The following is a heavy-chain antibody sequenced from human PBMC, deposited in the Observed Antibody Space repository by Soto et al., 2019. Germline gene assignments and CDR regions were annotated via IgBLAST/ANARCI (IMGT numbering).Heavy chain of an antibody. Sequence: QVQLVQSGAEVKKSGASVKVSCKASGYTFTTYDISWVRQAPGQGLEWMGWISAFNGNTNYAQKLQGRVTMTTDTSTSPAYMELRSLRSDDTAVYYCARAVSHFYHYYYMDVWGKGTTVTVSS. CDR1: GYTFTTYD. D-gene: IGHD2-8*01. J-gene: IGHJ6*03. CDR3: ARAVSHFYHYYYMDV. CDR2: ISAFNGNT. V-gene: IGHV1-18*01.